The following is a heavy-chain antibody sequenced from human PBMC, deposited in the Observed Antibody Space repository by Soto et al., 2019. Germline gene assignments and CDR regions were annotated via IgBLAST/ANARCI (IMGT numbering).Heavy chain of an antibody. J-gene: IGHJ5*02. V-gene: IGHV3-21*01. Sequence: KPWGSLRLSCAASGFTFSSHSMNWVRQAPGKGLEWVSSISSSSSYIYYADSVKGRFTISRDNAKNSLYLQMNSLRAEDTAVYYCARAMDLSIFSWFDPCGQGPLVTVSS. CDR3: ARAMDLSIFSWFDP. CDR2: ISSSSSYI. CDR1: GFTFSSHS. D-gene: IGHD3-10*01.